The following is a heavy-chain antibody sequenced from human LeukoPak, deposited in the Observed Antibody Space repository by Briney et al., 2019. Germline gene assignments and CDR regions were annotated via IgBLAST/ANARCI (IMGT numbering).Heavy chain of an antibody. D-gene: IGHD1-26*01. Sequence: GGSLRLSCAASGFTSSSYWMSWVRQAPGKGLEWVANINRAGIESYYVDSVKGRFTISRDNAEKSLYLQMDSLRVDDTAVYYCARVGTWELQRVFDNWGQGTLVTVSS. V-gene: IGHV3-7*01. CDR2: INRAGIES. J-gene: IGHJ4*02. CDR3: ARVGTWELQRVFDN. CDR1: GFTSSSYW.